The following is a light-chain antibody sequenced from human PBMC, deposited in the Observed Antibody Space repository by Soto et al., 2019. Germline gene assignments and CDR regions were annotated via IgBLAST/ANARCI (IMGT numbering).Light chain of an antibody. CDR2: DAS. CDR1: QSISSW. CDR3: QQRNYWPIS. J-gene: IGKJ5*01. V-gene: IGKV1-5*01. Sequence: DIQMTQSPSTLSASVGDRVTITCRASQSISSWLAWYQQKPGKAPRLLIYDASNRATGIPARFSGSGSGTDFTLTISSLEPEDFAVYYCQQRNYWPISFGQGTRLEIK.